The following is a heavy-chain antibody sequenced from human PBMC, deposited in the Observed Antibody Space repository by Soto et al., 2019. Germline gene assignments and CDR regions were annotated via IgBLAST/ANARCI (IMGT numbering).Heavy chain of an antibody. V-gene: IGHV4-59*01. Sequence: QVQLQESGPGLVKPSETLSLTCTVSGGSISSYYWSWIRQPPGKGLEWIGYIYYSGSTNYNPSLKSRVTISVDTSKNQFSLKLSSVTAADTAVYYCARGYQLLIFGPWGQGTLVTVSS. J-gene: IGHJ5*02. D-gene: IGHD2-2*01. CDR2: IYYSGST. CDR3: ARGYQLLIFGP. CDR1: GGSISSYY.